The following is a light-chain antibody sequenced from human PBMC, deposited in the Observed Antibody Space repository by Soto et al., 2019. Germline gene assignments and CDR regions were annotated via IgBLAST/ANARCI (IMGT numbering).Light chain of an antibody. J-gene: IGLJ2*01. CDR3: SSYAGSNNVI. Sequence: QSALTQPPSASGSPGQSVTISCTGAANNIGGYNFVSWYQQHPGKAPKLIISEFREPSGVPDRFSGSKSGNTASLTVSGLQAEDEADYYCSSYAGSNNVIFGGGTKLTVL. CDR1: ANNIGGYNF. CDR2: EFR. V-gene: IGLV2-8*01.